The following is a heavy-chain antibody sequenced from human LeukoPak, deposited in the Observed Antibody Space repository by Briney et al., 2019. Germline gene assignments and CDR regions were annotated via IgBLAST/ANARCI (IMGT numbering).Heavy chain of an antibody. CDR1: GFTFSIYA. V-gene: IGHV3-23*01. J-gene: IGHJ4*02. D-gene: IGHD2-2*01. CDR2: ISGSGGTT. CDR3: ARGGGYQLPKKGVDY. Sequence: GGSLRLSCAASGFTFSIYAMGWVRQAPGKGLEWVSAISGSGGTTYYADSVKGRFTVSRDNSMNTLYLQMNSLRAEDTAVYYCARGGGYQLPKKGVDYWGQGTLVTVSS.